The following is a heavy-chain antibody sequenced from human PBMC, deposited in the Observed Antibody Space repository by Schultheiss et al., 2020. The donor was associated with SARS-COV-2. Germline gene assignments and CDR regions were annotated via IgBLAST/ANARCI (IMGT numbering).Heavy chain of an antibody. CDR1: GFTFSGSA. CDR3: ARADPTAGTRSWGGMDV. V-gene: IGHV3-48*01. D-gene: IGHD1-1*01. J-gene: IGHJ6*02. CDR2: ISSSGSTI. Sequence: GESLKISCAASGFTFSGSAMHWVRQASGKGLEWVSYISSSGSTIYYADSVKGRFTISRDNSKNTLYLQMNSLRAEDTAVYYCARADPTAGTRSWGGMDVWGQGTTVTVSS.